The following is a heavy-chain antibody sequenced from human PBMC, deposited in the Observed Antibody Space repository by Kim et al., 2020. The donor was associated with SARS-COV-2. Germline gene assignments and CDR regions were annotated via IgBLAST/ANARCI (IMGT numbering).Heavy chain of an antibody. CDR2: IGTAGDT. Sequence: GGSLRLSCAASGFTFSNYDMHWVRQPTGKGLEWVPGIGTAGDTYYEGSVKGRFTISRENVKNSLYLQMNSLRAGDTAVYYCARLFKEYSGYPFYFDYWGQGALVAVSS. J-gene: IGHJ4*02. CDR3: ARLFKEYSGYPFYFDY. V-gene: IGHV3-13*01. CDR1: GFTFSNYD. D-gene: IGHD5-12*01.